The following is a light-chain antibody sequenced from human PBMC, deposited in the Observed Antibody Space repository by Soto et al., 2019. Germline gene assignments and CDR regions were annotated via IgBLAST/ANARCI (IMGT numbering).Light chain of an antibody. CDR2: QVD. Sequence: QSVLTQPPSASGSPGQSVTISCTGTSSDVGGYNYVSWYQQHPGKAPKLMIYQVDKRPSGVPDRFSGSKSGNTASLTVSGLQAEDEADYYCTSYAGRINLDVFGTGTKVTVL. V-gene: IGLV2-8*01. CDR3: TSYAGRINLDV. CDR1: SSDVGGYNY. J-gene: IGLJ1*01.